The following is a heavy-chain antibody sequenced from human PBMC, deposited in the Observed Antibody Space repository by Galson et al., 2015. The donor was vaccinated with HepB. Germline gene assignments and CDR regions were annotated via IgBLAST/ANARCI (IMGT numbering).Heavy chain of an antibody. D-gene: IGHD4-17*01. V-gene: IGHV3-30*02. CDR3: AKGDYDDYVSSAIDI. CDR2: IRYDGSNK. Sequence: FLRLSCAASGFTFSSYGMHWVRQAPGKGLEWVAFIRYDGSNKYYADSVKGRFTISRDNSKNTLYLQMNILRAEDTAVYYCAKGDYDDYVSSAIDIWGQGTMVTVSS. J-gene: IGHJ3*02. CDR1: GFTFSSYG.